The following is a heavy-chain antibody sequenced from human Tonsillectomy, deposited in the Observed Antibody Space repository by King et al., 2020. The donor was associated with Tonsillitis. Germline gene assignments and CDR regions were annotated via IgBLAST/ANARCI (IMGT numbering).Heavy chain of an antibody. V-gene: IGHV3-23*04. CDR1: GFTFSSYA. CDR2: ISGSGGST. D-gene: IGHD3-3*01. Sequence: VQLVESGGGLVQPGGSLRLSCAASGFTFSSYAMSWVRQAPGKGLEWVSAISGSGGSTYYADSVKGRFTISRDNSKNTLYLQMNSLRAEDTAVYYCAKGGLDGVLRFLERLPDYWGQGTLVTVSS. CDR3: AKGGLDGVLRFLERLPDY. J-gene: IGHJ4*02.